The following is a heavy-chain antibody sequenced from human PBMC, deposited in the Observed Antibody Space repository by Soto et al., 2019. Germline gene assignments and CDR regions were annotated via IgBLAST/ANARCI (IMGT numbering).Heavy chain of an antibody. CDR1: GFTFSSYA. J-gene: IGHJ6*02. V-gene: IGHV3-64D*06. CDR3: VKDRGYDFWSGAPMDV. D-gene: IGHD3-3*01. CDR2: ISSNGGST. Sequence: GGSLRLSCSASGFTFSSYAMHWVRQAPGKGLEYVSAISSNGGSTYYADSVKGRFTISRDNSKNTLCLQMSSLRAEDTAVYYCVKDRGYDFWSGAPMDVWGQGTTVTVSS.